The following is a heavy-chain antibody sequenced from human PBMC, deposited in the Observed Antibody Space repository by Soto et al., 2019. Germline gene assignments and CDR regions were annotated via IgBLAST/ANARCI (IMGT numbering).Heavy chain of an antibody. CDR3: AKGILLVATIPYYFDY. CDR2: ISGSGGST. Sequence: GGSLRLSCAASGFTFSSYAMSWVRQAPGKGLEWVSAISGSGGSTYYADSVKGRFTISRDNSKNTLYLQMNSLRAEDTAVYYCAKGILLVATIPYYFDYWGQGTLVTVSS. CDR1: GFTFSSYA. J-gene: IGHJ4*02. D-gene: IGHD5-12*01. V-gene: IGHV3-23*01.